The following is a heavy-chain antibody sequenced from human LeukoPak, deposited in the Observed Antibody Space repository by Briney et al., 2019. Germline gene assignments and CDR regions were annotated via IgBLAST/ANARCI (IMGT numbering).Heavy chain of an antibody. Sequence: SETLSLTCTISGYSISSGYYWGWIRQPPGKGLEWIGSIYHSGSTNYNPSLKSRVTMSVDTSKNQFSLKLSSVTAADTAVYYCARDTGYYYGSGSYYSPSAHDAFDIWGQGTMVTVSS. V-gene: IGHV4-38-2*02. CDR3: ARDTGYYYGSGSYYSPSAHDAFDI. CDR2: IYHSGST. J-gene: IGHJ3*02. D-gene: IGHD3-10*01. CDR1: GYSISSGYY.